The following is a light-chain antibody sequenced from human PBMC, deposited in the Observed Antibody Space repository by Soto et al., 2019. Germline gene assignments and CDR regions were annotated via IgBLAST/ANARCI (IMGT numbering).Light chain of an antibody. CDR2: VAY. V-gene: IGKV3-15*01. Sequence: ETVMTQSPATLSVSPGERATLSCRASQSVNSDLAWYHQKPGQAPRLLIYVAYTRATGIPARFSGSGSGREFTLTISSLQSEDFAVYYCHQYDNWPETFGQGTKVEIK. CDR3: HQYDNWPET. J-gene: IGKJ1*01. CDR1: QSVNSD.